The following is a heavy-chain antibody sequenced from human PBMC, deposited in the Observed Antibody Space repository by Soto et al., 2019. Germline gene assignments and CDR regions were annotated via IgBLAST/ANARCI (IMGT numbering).Heavy chain of an antibody. J-gene: IGHJ4*02. CDR2: ISTNSRYI. CDR3: ARGLGGSYFIAY. Sequence: QVQLVESEGGLVKPGGSLRLSCAVSGFNFSDYYMTWIRQAPGKGLEWISYISTNSRYIKYADSIKGRFTISRDNAKSSLYLQMNSLRAEDTAIYYCARGLGGSYFIAYWGQGTLVTVSS. V-gene: IGHV3-11*06. CDR1: GFNFSDYY. D-gene: IGHD3-10*01.